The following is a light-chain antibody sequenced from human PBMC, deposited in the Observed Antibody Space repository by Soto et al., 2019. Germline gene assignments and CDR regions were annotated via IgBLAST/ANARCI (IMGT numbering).Light chain of an antibody. Sequence: EIVLTQSPGTLSLSPGERATLSCRASQSITTTYLAWYQQKPGQAPRLLIYGASNRATGIPDRFSGSGSVTDFTLTINRLEPEDSTVYYCQQYHSLPTTFSPGTKVDI. V-gene: IGKV3-20*01. CDR1: QSITTTY. J-gene: IGKJ3*01. CDR3: QQYHSLPTT. CDR2: GAS.